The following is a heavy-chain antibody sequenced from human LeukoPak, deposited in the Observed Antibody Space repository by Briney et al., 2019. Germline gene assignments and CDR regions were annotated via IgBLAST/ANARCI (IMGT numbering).Heavy chain of an antibody. Sequence: GGSLRLSCAASGFTFSNYWVSWFRQAPGQGLEWVASIKQDGSERYYVDSVKGRFTISRDNAKNSLFLQLSSLRVEDTAVYYCARDQLEEGPDAFDIWGQGTMVTVSS. CDR1: GFTFSNYW. V-gene: IGHV3-7*01. J-gene: IGHJ3*02. CDR2: IKQDGSER. D-gene: IGHD1-1*01. CDR3: ARDQLEEGPDAFDI.